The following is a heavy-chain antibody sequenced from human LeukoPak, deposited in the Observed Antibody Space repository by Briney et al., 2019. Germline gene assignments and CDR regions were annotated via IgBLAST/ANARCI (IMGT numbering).Heavy chain of an antibody. J-gene: IGHJ4*02. V-gene: IGHV1-69*05. CDR3: ARSIDYGSGIFDY. CDR1: GGTFSSYA. Sequence: ASVKVSCKASGGTFSSYAISWVRQAPGQGLEWMGGIIPIFGTANYARKFQGRVTITTDESTSTAYMELSSVTAADTAVYYCARSIDYGSGIFDYWGQGTLVTVSS. CDR2: IIPIFGTA. D-gene: IGHD3-10*01.